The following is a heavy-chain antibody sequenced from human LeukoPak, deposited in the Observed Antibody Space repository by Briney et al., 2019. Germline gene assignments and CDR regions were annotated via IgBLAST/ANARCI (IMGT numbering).Heavy chain of an antibody. CDR1: GGSISSGGYS. Sequence: SETLSLTCAVSGGSISSGGYSWSWIRQPPGQGLEWIGYIYPTGSTYYNPSLKSRVTISVDKSKNEFSLRLSSVTAADTAVYYCANLIQGGPFDYWGQGTLVTVSS. J-gene: IGHJ4*02. CDR3: ANLIQGGPFDY. CDR2: IYPTGST. V-gene: IGHV4-30-2*01. D-gene: IGHD3-10*01.